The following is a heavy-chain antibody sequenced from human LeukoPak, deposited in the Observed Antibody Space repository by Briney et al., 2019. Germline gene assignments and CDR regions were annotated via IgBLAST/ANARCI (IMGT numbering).Heavy chain of an antibody. CDR2: IKQDGSDK. Sequence: GGSLRLSCAASGFTFSSYAMSWVRQAPGKGLEWVANIKQDGSDKFYVDSVKGRFTISRDNAKNSVYLQMNSLSAEETAVCYCARGGSDDWGQGTPVTVSA. J-gene: IGHJ4*02. D-gene: IGHD2-15*01. CDR1: GFTFSSYA. CDR3: ARGGSDD. V-gene: IGHV3-7*01.